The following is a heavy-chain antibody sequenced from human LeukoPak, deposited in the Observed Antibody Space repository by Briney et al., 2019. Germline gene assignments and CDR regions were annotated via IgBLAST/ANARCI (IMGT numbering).Heavy chain of an antibody. CDR3: TTNPAYCGGDCYLVSDY. J-gene: IGHJ4*02. D-gene: IGHD2-21*02. CDR2: IKSKTDGGTT. CDR1: GFTFSSYA. V-gene: IGHV3-15*07. Sequence: GGSLRLSCAASGFTFSSYAMNWVRQAPGKGLEWVGRIKSKTDGGTTDYAAPVKGRFTISRDDSKNTLYLQMNSLKTEDTAVYYCTTNPAYCGGDCYLVSDYWGQGTLVTVSS.